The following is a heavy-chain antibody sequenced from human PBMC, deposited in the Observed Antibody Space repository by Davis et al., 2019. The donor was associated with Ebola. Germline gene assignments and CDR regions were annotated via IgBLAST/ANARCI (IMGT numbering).Heavy chain of an antibody. CDR2: INHSGST. CDR1: GGSFSGSY. CDR3: ARGRRGYSYGFGYYYYGMDV. J-gene: IGHJ6*02. V-gene: IGHV4-34*01. Sequence: SETLSLTCAVYGGSFSGSYWSWIRQPPGKGLEWIGEINHSGSTNYNPSLKSRVTISVDTSKNQFSLKLSSVTAADTAVYYCARGRRGYSYGFGYYYYGMDVWGQGTTVTVSS. D-gene: IGHD5-18*01.